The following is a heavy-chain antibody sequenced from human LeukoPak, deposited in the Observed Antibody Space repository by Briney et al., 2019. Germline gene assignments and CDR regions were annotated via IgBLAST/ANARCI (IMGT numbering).Heavy chain of an antibody. CDR3: ARGQESRRNYYGSSGYGG. CDR1: GYTFTGYY. J-gene: IGHJ4*02. D-gene: IGHD3-22*01. V-gene: IGHV1-2*02. Sequence: GASVKVSCKASGYTFTGYYMHWVRQAPGQGLEWMGWINPNSGGTNCAQKFQGRVTMTRDTSISTAYMELSRLRSDDTAVYYCARGQESRRNYYGSSGYGGWGQGTLVTVSS. CDR2: INPNSGGT.